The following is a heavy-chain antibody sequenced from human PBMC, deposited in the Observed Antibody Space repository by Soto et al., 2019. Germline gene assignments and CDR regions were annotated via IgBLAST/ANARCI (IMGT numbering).Heavy chain of an antibody. J-gene: IGHJ4*02. CDR3: AKRSVVAGREYYFDY. CDR1: GFTLSSYA. D-gene: IGHD6-6*01. CDR2: ITNGGGST. V-gene: IGHV3-23*01. Sequence: LRLSCAASGFTLSSYAMNWVRQAPGKGLEWVSVITNGGGSTFYADSVKGRFTVSRDNSKNTLFLQMNSLRAEDTALYYCAKRSVVAGREYYFDYWGQGTLVTVSS.